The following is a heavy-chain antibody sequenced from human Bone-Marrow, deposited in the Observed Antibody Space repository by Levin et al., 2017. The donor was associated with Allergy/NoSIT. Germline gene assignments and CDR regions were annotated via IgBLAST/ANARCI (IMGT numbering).Heavy chain of an antibody. D-gene: IGHD4-17*01. CDR2: IKNEGDGGTT. J-gene: IGHJ4*02. Sequence: SCVGSGFTFSNAWMNWVRQAPGKGLEWVGRIKNEGDGGTTDYAAPVKDRFTISRDDSKNLLFLQMNNVKTEDTAVYFCATDRGGDYTFDYWGQGSLVTVSS. CDR3: ATDRGGDYTFDY. V-gene: IGHV3-15*07. CDR1: GFTFSNAW.